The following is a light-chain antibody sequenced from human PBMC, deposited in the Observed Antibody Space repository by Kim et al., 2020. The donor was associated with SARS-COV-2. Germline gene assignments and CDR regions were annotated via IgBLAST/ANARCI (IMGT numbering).Light chain of an antibody. CDR3: LQYNSFPNT. CDR2: DAS. Sequence: DIQMTQSPSSLSASVGDRVTITCRASQGIGSDLLWDQQKSGKAPKRLIYDASTLHRGVPSRFSGSGSGTEFTLTISSLQPEDSATYYFLQYNSFPNTFGQGTKLEI. V-gene: IGKV1-17*01. J-gene: IGKJ2*01. CDR1: QGIGSD.